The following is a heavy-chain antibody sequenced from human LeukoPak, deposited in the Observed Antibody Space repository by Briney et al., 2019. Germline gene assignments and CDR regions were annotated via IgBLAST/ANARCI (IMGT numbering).Heavy chain of an antibody. Sequence: SETLSLXCTISDYSISSGFYWGWIRQPPGKGLEWIGSIFHSGDTYYNPSLKSRVTISVDTSKNQFSLKLNSVTAADTALYYCARVLVGATTAFDYWGQGTLVTVSS. CDR2: IFHSGDT. V-gene: IGHV4-38-2*02. J-gene: IGHJ4*02. D-gene: IGHD1-26*01. CDR3: ARVLVGATTAFDY. CDR1: DYSISSGFY.